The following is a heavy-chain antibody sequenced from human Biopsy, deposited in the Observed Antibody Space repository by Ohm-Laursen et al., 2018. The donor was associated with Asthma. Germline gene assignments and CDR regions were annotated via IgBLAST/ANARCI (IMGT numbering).Heavy chain of an antibody. D-gene: IGHD2/OR15-2a*01. V-gene: IGHV3-30*18. J-gene: IGHJ5*02. CDR2: ISYDGSTK. Sequence: SLRLSCSASGFSFSEFVMHWVRQAPGKGLEWVAVISYDGSTKYYADSVKGRFTISRDNSKSTVFLDMTSLKDEDTGLYFCAKDEGKVKNWFDPWGPGTRVNVSS. CDR1: GFSFSEFV. CDR3: AKDEGKVKNWFDP.